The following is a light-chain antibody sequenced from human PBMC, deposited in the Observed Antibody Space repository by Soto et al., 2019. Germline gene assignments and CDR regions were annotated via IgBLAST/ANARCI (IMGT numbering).Light chain of an antibody. CDR3: AAWDDSLSGPV. J-gene: IGLJ7*01. Sequence: QSVLTQPPSASGTPGQRVTLSFSGSSSNIGSNYVYWYQQLPGTAPKLLIYRNNQRPSGVPDRCSGSKSGTSASRAISGLRSEDEADYYCAAWDDSLSGPVFGGGTQLTVL. CDR2: RNN. CDR1: SSNIGSNY. V-gene: IGLV1-47*01.